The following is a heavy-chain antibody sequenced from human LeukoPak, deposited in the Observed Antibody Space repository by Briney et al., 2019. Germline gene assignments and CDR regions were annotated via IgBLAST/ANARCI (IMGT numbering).Heavy chain of an antibody. J-gene: IGHJ4*02. D-gene: IGHD3-22*01. Sequence: GGSLRLSCAASGFTFSSYGMHWVRQAPGKGLEWVAFIRYDGSNKYYADSVKGRFTISRDNSKNTLYLQMNSLRAEDTAVYYCAKEGGYYYDSSGYPDYWGQGTLVTVSS. CDR3: AKEGGYYYDSSGYPDY. CDR2: IRYDGSNK. V-gene: IGHV3-30*02. CDR1: GFTFSSYG.